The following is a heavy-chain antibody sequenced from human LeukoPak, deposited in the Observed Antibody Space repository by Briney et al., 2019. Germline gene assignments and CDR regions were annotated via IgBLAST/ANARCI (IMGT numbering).Heavy chain of an antibody. D-gene: IGHD3-3*01. J-gene: IGHJ6*02. V-gene: IGHV4-31*03. CDR3: AREGPYYDFWSGYYPV. CDR2: IYYSGST. CDR1: GGSISSGGYY. Sequence: SETLSLTCTVSGGSISSGGYYWSWIRQHPGKGQEWIGYIYYSGSTYYNPSLKRRVTISVDTSKNQFSLKLSSVTAADTAVYYCAREGPYYDFWSGYYPVWSQGTTVTVSS.